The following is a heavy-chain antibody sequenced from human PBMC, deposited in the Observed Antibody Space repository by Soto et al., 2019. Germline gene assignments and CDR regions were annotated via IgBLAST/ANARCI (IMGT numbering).Heavy chain of an antibody. CDR1: GFTFSSYA. CDR2: ISPSGDNT. CDR3: ARDPDYYDSSGYYSIDY. V-gene: IGHV3-23*01. D-gene: IGHD3-22*01. J-gene: IGHJ4*02. Sequence: EVQLLESGGGLVQPGGSLRLSCVASGFTFSSYAMSWVRQAPGKGLEWVSAISPSGDNTYYPDSVKGRFTISRDNAKNSLYLQMNSLRAEDTAVYYCARDPDYYDSSGYYSIDYWGQGTLVTVSS.